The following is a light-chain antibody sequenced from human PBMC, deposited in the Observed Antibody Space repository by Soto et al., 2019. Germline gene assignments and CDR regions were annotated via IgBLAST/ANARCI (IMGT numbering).Light chain of an antibody. Sequence: DFQMTQSPSTLSASIGDGVTISCRASQSIDSSLAWYQQKPGRAPKVIITKTSILEGGVPSRFSGSVSGTEFTLTITNLQPEDFAVYYCQQYNDWPPGGAFGQGTKLEIK. V-gene: IGKV1-5*03. J-gene: IGKJ2*01. CDR3: QQYNDWPPGGA. CDR1: QSIDSS. CDR2: KTS.